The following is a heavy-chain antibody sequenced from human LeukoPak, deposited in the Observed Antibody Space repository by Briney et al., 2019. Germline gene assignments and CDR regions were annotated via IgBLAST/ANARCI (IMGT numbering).Heavy chain of an antibody. CDR1: GGSFSGYY. J-gene: IGHJ4*02. CDR2: INHSGST. CDR3: ASRTPYDSSGNYFDY. V-gene: IGHV4-34*01. Sequence: SETLSLTCAVYGGSFSGYYWSWIRQPPGKGLEWLGEINHSGSTNYNPSLKSRVTISVDTSKNQFSLKLSSVTAADTAVYYCASRTPYDSSGNYFDYWGQGTLVTVSS. D-gene: IGHD3-22*01.